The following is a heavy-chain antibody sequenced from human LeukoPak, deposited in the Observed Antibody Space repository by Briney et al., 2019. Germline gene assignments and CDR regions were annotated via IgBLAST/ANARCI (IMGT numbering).Heavy chain of an antibody. CDR1: GYTFTSYD. V-gene: IGHV1-8*01. J-gene: IGHJ4*02. CDR3: ARSRFSRRITMVRGVIMFDY. CDR2: MNPNSGNT. D-gene: IGHD3-10*01. Sequence: GASVKVSCKASGYTFTSYDINWVRQATGQGLEWMGWMNPNSGNTGYAQKFQGRVTMTRNTSISTAYMELSSLRSEDTAVYYCARSRFSRRITMVRGVIMFDYWGQGTLVTVSS.